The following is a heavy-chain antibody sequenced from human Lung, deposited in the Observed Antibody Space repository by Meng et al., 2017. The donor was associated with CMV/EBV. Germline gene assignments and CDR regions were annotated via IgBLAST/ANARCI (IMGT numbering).Heavy chain of an antibody. D-gene: IGHD5-12*01. J-gene: IGHJ4*02. Sequence: WYFSGYCWSWIRQPPGKGLEWIGEINHSGSTNYNPSLKSRVTISVDTSKNQFSLKLSSVIAADTAVYYCASSGRDIVATMAMTSEYWGQETLVTVSS. V-gene: IGHV4-34*01. CDR2: INHSGST. CDR1: WYFSGYC. CDR3: ASSGRDIVATMAMTSEY.